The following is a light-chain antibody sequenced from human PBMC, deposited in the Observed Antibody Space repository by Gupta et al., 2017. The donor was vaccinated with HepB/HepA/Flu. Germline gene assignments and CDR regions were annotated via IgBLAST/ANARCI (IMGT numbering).Light chain of an antibody. CDR1: QNINSK. J-gene: IGKJ5*01. V-gene: IGKV1-39*01. Sequence: DIQLTQSPFSLSASVGDRVTITCRASQNINSKLNWYQKQPGKAPKLLIYGSSSLQNGVPSRFSGGGFGTEFTLTISRRQPEDFATYYCQQSYRTPPLTFGHGTRLDIK. CDR2: GSS. CDR3: QQSYRTPPLT.